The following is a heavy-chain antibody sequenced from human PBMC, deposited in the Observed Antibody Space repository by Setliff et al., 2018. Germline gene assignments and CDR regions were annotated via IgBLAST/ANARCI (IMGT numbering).Heavy chain of an antibody. V-gene: IGHV4-59*08. D-gene: IGHD5-12*01. CDR3: ARHVKVATEYFDC. CDR2: IYYSGST. CDR1: GGSFTTYY. J-gene: IGHJ4*02. Sequence: SETLSLTCTVSGGSFTTYYWSWIRQSPGKGLEWIGYIYYSGSTNYNPSLRSRVTISVDTSKNQFSLKVSSVTAADTAVYYCARHVKVATEYFDCWGQGTLVTVSS.